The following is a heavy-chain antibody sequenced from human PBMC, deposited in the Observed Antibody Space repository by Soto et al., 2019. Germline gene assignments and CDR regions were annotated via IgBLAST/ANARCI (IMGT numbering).Heavy chain of an antibody. J-gene: IGHJ6*02. CDR2: IWYDGSNK. D-gene: IGHD6-13*01. CDR1: GFTFSSYG. CDR3: ARAAAGLYYYYGMYV. Sequence: QVQLVESGGGVVQPGRSLRLSCAASGFTFSSYGMHWVRQAPGKGLEWVAVIWYDGSNKYYADSVKGRFTISRDNSKNTLYLQRNSLRAEDTAVYYCARAAAGLYYYYGMYVWGQGTTVTVSS. V-gene: IGHV3-33*01.